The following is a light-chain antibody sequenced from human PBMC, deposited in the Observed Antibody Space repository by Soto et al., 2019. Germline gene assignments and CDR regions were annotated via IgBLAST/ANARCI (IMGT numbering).Light chain of an antibody. CDR1: QHIWSY. Sequence: EIVLTQSPATLSSSPGERATLSCRASQHIWSYLAWYQQKPGQAPRLLMYDASKRATGIPARFSGSGSGTDFTLTISSLEPEDVAGYYCQQRSRWPWTFGQGTKVDIK. CDR2: DAS. CDR3: QQRSRWPWT. V-gene: IGKV3-11*01. J-gene: IGKJ1*01.